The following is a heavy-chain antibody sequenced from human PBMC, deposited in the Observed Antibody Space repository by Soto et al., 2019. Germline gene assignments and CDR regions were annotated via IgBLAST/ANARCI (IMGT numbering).Heavy chain of an antibody. V-gene: IGHV4-31*02. Sequence: YWTLKKKHPGKGLEWIGYIYYSGSTYYNPSLKSRVTISVDTSKNQFSLKLSSVTAADTAVYYCARDVGGYSYRPANQLYERCFGYPGEAILLTGNS. CDR3: ARDVGGYSYRPANQLYERCFGYPGEAILLTGNS. CDR1: Y. CDR2: IYYSGST. J-gene: IGHJ5*01. D-gene: IGHD3-22*01.